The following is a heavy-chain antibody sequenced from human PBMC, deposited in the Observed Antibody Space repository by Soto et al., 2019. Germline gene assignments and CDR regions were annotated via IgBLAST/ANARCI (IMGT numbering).Heavy chain of an antibody. CDR3: ARGAYFYDYVWGTYRPEYFQH. Sequence: SETCPSPALSMVGPSVVTTGAGSASPQGRGWSGLGEINHSGSTNYNPSLKSRVTISVDTSKNQFSLKLSSVTAADTAVYYCARGAYFYDYVWGTYRPEYFQHWGQGTLVTVSS. J-gene: IGHJ1*01. CDR1: VGPSVVTT. D-gene: IGHD3-16*02. V-gene: IGHV4-34*01. CDR2: INHSGST.